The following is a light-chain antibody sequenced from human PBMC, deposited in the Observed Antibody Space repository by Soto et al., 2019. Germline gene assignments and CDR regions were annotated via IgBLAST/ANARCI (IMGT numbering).Light chain of an antibody. CDR3: CSSAGSYSYV. J-gene: IGLJ1*01. CDR2: DVS. CDR1: SSDVGGYNY. V-gene: IGLV2-11*01. Sequence: QSALTQPRSVSGSPGQSVTISCTGTSSDVGGYNYVSWYQQHPGKAPQLMIYDVSKRPSGVPDRFSGSKSGNTASLTISGLQAEDEGDYYCCSSAGSYSYVFGTGTKVTVL.